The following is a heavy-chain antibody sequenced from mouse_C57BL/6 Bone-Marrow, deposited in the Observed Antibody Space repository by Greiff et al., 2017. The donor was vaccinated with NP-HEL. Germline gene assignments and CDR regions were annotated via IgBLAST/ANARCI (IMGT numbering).Heavy chain of an antibody. J-gene: IGHJ3*01. CDR2: ISDGGSYT. CDR3: ARDRASAY. CDR1: GFTFSSYA. V-gene: IGHV5-4*01. Sequence: EVKVVESGGGLVKPGGSLKLSCAASGFTFSSYAMSWVRQTPEKRLEWVATISDGGSYTYYPDNVKGRFTISRDNAKNNLYLQMSHLKSEDTAMYYCARDRASAYWGQGTLVTVSA. D-gene: IGHD3-1*01.